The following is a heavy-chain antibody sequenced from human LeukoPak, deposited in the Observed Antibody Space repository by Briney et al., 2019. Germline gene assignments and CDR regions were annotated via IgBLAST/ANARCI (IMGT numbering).Heavy chain of an antibody. CDR3: ARQASYDFWSGYPENWFDP. CDR1: GFTLSSYS. CDR2: ISSSSSYI. D-gene: IGHD3-3*01. J-gene: IGHJ5*02. Sequence: GGSLRLSCAASGFTLSSYSMNWVRQAPGKGLEWVSSISSSSSYIYYADSVKGRFTISRDNAKNSLYLQMNSLRAEDTAVYYCARQASYDFWSGYPENWFDPWGQGTLVTVSS. V-gene: IGHV3-21*01.